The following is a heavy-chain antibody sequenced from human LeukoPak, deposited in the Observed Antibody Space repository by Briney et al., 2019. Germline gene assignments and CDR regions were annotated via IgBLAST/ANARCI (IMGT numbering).Heavy chain of an antibody. CDR1: GGSISSGDYY. V-gene: IGHV4-30-4*08. D-gene: IGHD3-22*01. Sequence: TLSLTCTVSGGSISSGDYYWSWIRQPPGKGLEWIGYIYYSGSTYYNPSLKSRVTISVDTSKNQFSLKLSSVTAADTAVYYCARGQPYYYDSSGYSSSGYMDVWGKGTTVTVSS. CDR2: IYYSGST. J-gene: IGHJ6*03. CDR3: ARGQPYYYDSSGYSSSGYMDV.